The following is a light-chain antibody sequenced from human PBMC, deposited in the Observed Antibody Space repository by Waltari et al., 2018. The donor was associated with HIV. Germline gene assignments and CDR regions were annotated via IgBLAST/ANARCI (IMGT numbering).Light chain of an antibody. CDR3: QQYKGYPLT. Sequence: DIQMTQSPSSLSASVGDRVTITCRASHDISNYLAWFQQKPGEAPKSLIYAASTLQSGVPSKFRGSGSETYFTLTINSLQSEDSATYYCQQYKGYPLTFGQGTRLESK. CDR1: HDISNY. V-gene: IGKV1-16*02. J-gene: IGKJ5*01. CDR2: AAS.